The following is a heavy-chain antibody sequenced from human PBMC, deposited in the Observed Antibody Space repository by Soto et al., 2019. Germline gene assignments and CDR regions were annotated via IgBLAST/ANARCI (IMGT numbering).Heavy chain of an antibody. CDR1: GGTFSSYA. Sequence: QVQLVQSGAEVKKPGSSVKVSCKASGGTFSSYAISWVRQAPGQGLEWMGGIIPIFGTANYAQKFQGRVTITADESTSTAYMELSRLRSEDTAVYYCARVSDCSGGSCYGDYYYYYYGMDVWGQGTTVTVSS. CDR2: IIPIFGTA. CDR3: ARVSDCSGGSCYGDYYYYYYGMDV. V-gene: IGHV1-69*01. J-gene: IGHJ6*02. D-gene: IGHD2-15*01.